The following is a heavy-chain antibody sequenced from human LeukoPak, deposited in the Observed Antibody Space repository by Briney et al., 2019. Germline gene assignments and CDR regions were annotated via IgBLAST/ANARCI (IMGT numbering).Heavy chain of an antibody. J-gene: IGHJ4*02. D-gene: IGHD3-10*01. CDR1: GGSFSGYF. V-gene: IGHV4-59*01. CDR3: ARGWDFYGSGSPYFDS. CDR2: IYRSGST. Sequence: SETLSLTCAVYGGSFSGYFWTWIRQPPGKGLEWIGYIYRSGSTSYNPSLKSRVTISVDTSKNQFSLKLSSVTAADTAVYYCARGWDFYGSGSPYFDSWGQGTLLTVSS.